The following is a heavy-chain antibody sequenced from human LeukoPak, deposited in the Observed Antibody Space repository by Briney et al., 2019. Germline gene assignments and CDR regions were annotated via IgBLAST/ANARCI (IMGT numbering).Heavy chain of an antibody. CDR2: IYYSGST. V-gene: IGHV4-59*08. CDR3: ETMYSGSYYYYYGMDV. J-gene: IGHJ6*02. Sequence: SETLSLTCTVSGGSISSYYWSWIRQPPGKGLEWIGYIYYSGSTNYNPSLKSRVTISVDTPKNQFSLKLSSVTAADTAVYYCETMYSGSYYYYYGMDVWGQGTTVTVSS. D-gene: IGHD1-26*01. CDR1: GGSISSYY.